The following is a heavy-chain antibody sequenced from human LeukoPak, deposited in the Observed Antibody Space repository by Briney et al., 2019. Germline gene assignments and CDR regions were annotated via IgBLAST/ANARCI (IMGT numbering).Heavy chain of an antibody. D-gene: IGHD4-17*01. CDR1: GFTFSSYE. Sequence: GGSLRLSCAASGFTFSSYEMNWVRQAPGKGLEWVSYISSSGSTIYYADSVKGRFTISRDNAKNSLYLQMNSLRAEDTAVYYCARDRLHYGEYEKTFDYWGQGTLASVSS. CDR2: ISSSGSTI. CDR3: ARDRLHYGEYEKTFDY. J-gene: IGHJ4*02. V-gene: IGHV3-48*03.